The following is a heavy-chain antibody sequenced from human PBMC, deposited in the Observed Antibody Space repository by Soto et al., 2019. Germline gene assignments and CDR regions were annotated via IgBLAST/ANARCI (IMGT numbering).Heavy chain of an antibody. D-gene: IGHD1-26*01. V-gene: IGHV1-2*06. CDR3: GRDGVGATPLGWFDP. CDR1: GYTFIGYY. J-gene: IGHJ5*02. Sequence: ASVKVTCRASGYTFIGYYIHCVRQAPGQGIEWMGRINPRSGDTTYAQKFQGRLTMTRDTSISTAYMELSSLRSDDTAVYYCGRDGVGATPLGWFDPWGQGSLVTVSS. CDR2: INPRSGDT.